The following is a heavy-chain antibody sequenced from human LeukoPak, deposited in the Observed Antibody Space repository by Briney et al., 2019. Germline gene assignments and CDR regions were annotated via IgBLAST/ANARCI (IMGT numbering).Heavy chain of an antibody. CDR1: GGSISSSSYY. V-gene: IGHV4-39*01. CDR2: IYYSGST. CDR3: ARPSGYSYGYGIDY. D-gene: IGHD5-18*01. Sequence: SETPSLTCTVSGGSISSSSYYWGWIRQPPGKGLEWIGSIYYSGSTYYNPSLKSRVTISVDTSKNQFSLKLSSVTAADTAVYYCARPSGYSYGYGIDYWGQGTLVTVSS. J-gene: IGHJ4*02.